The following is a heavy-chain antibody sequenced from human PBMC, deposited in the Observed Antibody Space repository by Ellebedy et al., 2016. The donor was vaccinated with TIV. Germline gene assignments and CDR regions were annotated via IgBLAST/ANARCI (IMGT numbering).Heavy chain of an antibody. V-gene: IGHV3-23*01. D-gene: IGHD2-15*01. CDR2: IGGDVGST. J-gene: IGHJ3*01. CDR3: AKDRCRGKNCYDAFDF. CDR1: GFTFIHYV. Sequence: GGSLRLSXTASGFTFIHYVMSWVRQAPGKGLEWVSSIGGDVGSTYYADSVKGRFTISRDNSGNTVYLQMSNVRAEDTAVYYCAKDRCRGKNCYDAFDFWGQGTVVTVSS.